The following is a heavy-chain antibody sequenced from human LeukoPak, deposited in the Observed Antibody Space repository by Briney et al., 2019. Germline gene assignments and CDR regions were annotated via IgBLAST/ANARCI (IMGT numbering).Heavy chain of an antibody. CDR1: GGTFSSYA. CDR2: IIPIFGTA. Sequence: SVKVSCKASGGTFSSYAISWVRQAPGQGLEWMGGIIPIFGTANYAQKFQGRVTITADESTSTAYMGLSSLRSEDTAVYYCARGRDSVRFLEWLELDYWGQGTLVTVSS. V-gene: IGHV1-69*13. CDR3: ARGRDSVRFLEWLELDY. D-gene: IGHD3-3*01. J-gene: IGHJ4*02.